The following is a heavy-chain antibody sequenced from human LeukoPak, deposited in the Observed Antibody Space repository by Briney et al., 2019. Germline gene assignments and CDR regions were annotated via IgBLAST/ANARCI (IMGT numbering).Heavy chain of an antibody. CDR2: ISTSSSTI. V-gene: IGHV3-48*02. CDR1: GFTFSYYS. J-gene: IGHJ4*02. D-gene: IGHD4-17*01. Sequence: GGSLRLSCAASGFTFSYYSMNWVRQAPGKGLEWVSFISTSSSTIYYADSVKGRFTISRDNAKNSLYLQMNSLRDGDTAVYYCARGETSVTSYLNFWGQGTLVTVSS. CDR3: ARGETSVTSYLNF.